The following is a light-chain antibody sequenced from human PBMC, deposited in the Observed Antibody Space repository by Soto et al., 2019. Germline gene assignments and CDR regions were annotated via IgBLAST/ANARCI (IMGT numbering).Light chain of an antibody. V-gene: IGLV1-40*01. J-gene: IGLJ3*02. CDR1: SSNIGAGYD. CDR3: QSYDSSLSGFWV. CDR2: ADN. Sequence: QSVLTQTPSVSGAPGQKITMSCTGSSSNIGAGYDVHWYQQVPGAAPRLLIYADNNRPSGVPDRFSASKSGTSASLAITGLQGEDEANYYCQSYDSSLSGFWVFGGGTKVTVL.